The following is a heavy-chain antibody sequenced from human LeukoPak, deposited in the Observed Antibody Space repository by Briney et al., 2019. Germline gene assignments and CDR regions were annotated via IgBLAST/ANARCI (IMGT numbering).Heavy chain of an antibody. D-gene: IGHD3-22*01. CDR2: IRYDGSNK. V-gene: IGHV3-30*02. CDR1: GFTFSSYG. CDR3: AKDQYYYDSSGYYPVDY. J-gene: IGHJ4*02. Sequence: PGGSLRLSCAASGFTFSSYGMHWVRQAPGKGLEWVAFIRYDGSNKYYADSVKGRFTISRDNSKNTLYLQMNSLRAEDTAVYYCAKDQYYYDSSGYYPVDYWGQGTLVTVSS.